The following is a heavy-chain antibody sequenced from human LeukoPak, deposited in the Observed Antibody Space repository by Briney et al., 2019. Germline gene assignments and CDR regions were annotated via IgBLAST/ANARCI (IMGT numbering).Heavy chain of an antibody. CDR2: ISYDGSNK. V-gene: IGHV3-30*03. Sequence: GGSLRLSCAASGFTFSSYGMHWVRQAPGKGLEWVAVISYDGSNKYYADSVKGRFTISRDNAKNSLYVQMDSLRAEDTAVYYCARDPPYCSSTNCQIDYWGQGTPVTVSS. J-gene: IGHJ4*02. CDR3: ARDPPYCSSTNCQIDY. D-gene: IGHD2-2*01. CDR1: GFTFSSYG.